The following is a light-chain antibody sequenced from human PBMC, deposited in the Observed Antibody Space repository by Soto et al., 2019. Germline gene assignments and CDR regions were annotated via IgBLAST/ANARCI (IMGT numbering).Light chain of an antibody. CDR2: EVS. V-gene: IGLV2-8*01. J-gene: IGLJ2*01. CDR1: SSDVGGCNY. CDR3: SSYAGSKHVI. Sequence: QSALTQPPSASGSPGQSVTISCTGTSSDVGGCNYVFWYQQHPGKAPKLMIYEVSQRPSGVPDRFSGSKSGNTASLTVSGLGADDGADYYGSSYAGSKHVIFGGGTKLPVL.